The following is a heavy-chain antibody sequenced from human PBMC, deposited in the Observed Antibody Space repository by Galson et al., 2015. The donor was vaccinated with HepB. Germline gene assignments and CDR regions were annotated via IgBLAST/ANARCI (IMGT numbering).Heavy chain of an antibody. CDR2: ITSSSASI. D-gene: IGHD2-15*01. CDR1: GFIFSTYS. CDR3: ARGGYCSGASCYLGTFDI. Sequence: SLRLSCAASGFIFSTYSMNWVRQAPGKGLEWLAYITSSSASIYYADSVKGRFTLSRDNAKNSLFLQMNTLRDGDTAVYYCARGGYCSGASCYLGTFDIWGQGTLVTVPS. V-gene: IGHV3-48*02. J-gene: IGHJ3*02.